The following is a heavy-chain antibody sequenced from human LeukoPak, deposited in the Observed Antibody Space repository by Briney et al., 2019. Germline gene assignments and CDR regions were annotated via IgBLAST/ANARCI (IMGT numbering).Heavy chain of an antibody. CDR1: GFTFTDYY. Sequence: GSLRLSCAASGFTFTDYYMSWIRQPPGKGLEWIGYIYYSGSTNYNPSLKSRVTISVDTSKNQFSLKLSSVTAADTAVYYCARGISSSGYWGQGTLVTVSS. V-gene: IGHV4-59*01. CDR2: IYYSGST. CDR3: ARGISSSGY. J-gene: IGHJ4*02. D-gene: IGHD6-6*01.